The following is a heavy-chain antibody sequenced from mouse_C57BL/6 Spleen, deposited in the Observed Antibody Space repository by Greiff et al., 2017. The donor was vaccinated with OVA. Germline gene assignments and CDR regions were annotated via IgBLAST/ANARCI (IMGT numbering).Heavy chain of an antibody. Sequence: VQLQQSGAELVRPGTSVKVSCKASGYAFTNYLIEWVKQRPGQGLEWIGVINPGSGGTNYNEKFKGKATLTADKSSSTAYMQLSSLTSEDSAVYFCARGDDYIYAMDYWGQGTSVTVSS. CDR3: ARGDDYIYAMDY. D-gene: IGHD2-4*01. CDR1: GYAFTNYL. V-gene: IGHV1-54*01. CDR2: INPGSGGT. J-gene: IGHJ4*01.